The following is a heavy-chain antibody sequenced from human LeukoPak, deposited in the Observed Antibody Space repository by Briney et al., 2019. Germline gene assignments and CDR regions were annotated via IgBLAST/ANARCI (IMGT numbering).Heavy chain of an antibody. J-gene: IGHJ4*02. V-gene: IGHV1-18*01. Sequence: GASVKVSCKTSGYTFTIYGISWVRQAPGQGLEWMGWISPYNGNTDYAQKLQGRVTMTTDTSTSTAYMELRSLRSDDTAVYYCARVVGLNEWEPHYWGQGTLVTVSS. CDR3: ARVVGLNEWEPHY. CDR2: ISPYNGNT. D-gene: IGHD1-26*01. CDR1: GYTFTIYG.